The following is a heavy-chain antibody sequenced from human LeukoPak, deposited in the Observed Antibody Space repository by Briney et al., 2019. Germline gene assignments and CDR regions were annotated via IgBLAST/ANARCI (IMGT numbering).Heavy chain of an antibody. CDR1: GFTFNTYA. D-gene: IGHD1-26*01. Sequence: GGSLRLSCAASGFTFNTYAIHWVRQAPGKGLEWVAVISSDGSNKYYADSVKGRFTISRDNSKNTLYLQMNSLRAEDTAVYFCARDPYSGSHAAFDIWGQGTMVTVSS. J-gene: IGHJ3*02. CDR3: ARDPYSGSHAAFDI. V-gene: IGHV3-30-3*01. CDR2: ISSDGSNK.